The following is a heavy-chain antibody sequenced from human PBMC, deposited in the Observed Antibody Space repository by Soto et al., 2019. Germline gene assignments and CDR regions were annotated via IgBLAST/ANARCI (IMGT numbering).Heavy chain of an antibody. CDR1: GFIVSSSF. CDR2: IYTDERT. Sequence: PGGSLRLSCAASGFIVSSSFMMWVRQAPGKGLEWVSLIYTDERTFYGDSVKGRFTISRDNSKNTVFLQMNSLRAEDTAVYYCARDPATTPDQAMDVWGQGTTVTVSS. J-gene: IGHJ6*02. V-gene: IGHV3-53*01. CDR3: ARDPATTPDQAMDV. D-gene: IGHD1-1*01.